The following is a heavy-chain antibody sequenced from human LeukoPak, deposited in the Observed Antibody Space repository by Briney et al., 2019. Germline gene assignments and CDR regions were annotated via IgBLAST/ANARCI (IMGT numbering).Heavy chain of an antibody. CDR1: GYTFTSYG. CDR2: INPNSGGT. Sequence: GASVKVSCKASGYTFTSYGISWVRQAPGQGLEWMGWINPNSGGTNYAQKFQGRVTMTRDTSISTAYMELSRLRSDDTAVYYCARAAGGATIDYWGQGTLVTVSS. D-gene: IGHD1-26*01. CDR3: ARAAGGATIDY. J-gene: IGHJ4*02. V-gene: IGHV1-2*02.